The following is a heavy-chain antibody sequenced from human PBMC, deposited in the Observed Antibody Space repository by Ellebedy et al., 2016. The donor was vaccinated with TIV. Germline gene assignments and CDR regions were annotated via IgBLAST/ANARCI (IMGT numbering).Heavy chain of an antibody. V-gene: IGHV3-30*18. J-gene: IGHJ4*02. CDR1: GLSFRDYG. D-gene: IGHD4-17*01. CDR3: AKAGGDYSY. Sequence: GGSLRLSXVTSGLSFRDYGMHWVRRTPGKGLQVVAIIANDLSYIYYEDSVKGRFTISRDNSKNMLFLQMNSLRPEDTAVYYCAKAGGDYSYWGQGTVVTVSS. CDR2: IANDLSYI.